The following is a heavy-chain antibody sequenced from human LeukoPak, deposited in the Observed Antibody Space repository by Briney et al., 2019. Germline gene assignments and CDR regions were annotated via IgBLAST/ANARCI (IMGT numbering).Heavy chain of an antibody. CDR1: GFTFTHFG. CDR2: IMYDGSIK. D-gene: IGHD1-1*01. J-gene: IGHJ5*02. CDR3: VKESLEGDT. V-gene: IGHV3-30*02. Sequence: GGSLRLSCATSGFTFTHFGMHWVRQAPGKGLDWLAFIMYDGSIKLYADSVLGRFTISRDNSKNTRDLQMNSLRTEDTAVYYCVKESLEGDTWGEGTLVTVCS.